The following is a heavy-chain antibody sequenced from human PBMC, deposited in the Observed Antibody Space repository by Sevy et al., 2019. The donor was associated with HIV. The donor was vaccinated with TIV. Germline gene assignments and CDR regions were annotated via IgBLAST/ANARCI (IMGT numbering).Heavy chain of an antibody. V-gene: IGHV4-61*08. D-gene: IGHD3-16*01. CDR3: ARDDPVMNAFDI. Sequence: SETLSLTCTVSGGSVNSGDYYWSWIRQPPGNGLEWLGYIYYSGSSNYNPSLKSRVTISLDTSKNQFSLKMSSVTTADTAVYYCARDDPVMNAFDIWGQGTMVTVSS. CDR2: IYYSGSS. J-gene: IGHJ3*02. CDR1: GGSVNSGDYY.